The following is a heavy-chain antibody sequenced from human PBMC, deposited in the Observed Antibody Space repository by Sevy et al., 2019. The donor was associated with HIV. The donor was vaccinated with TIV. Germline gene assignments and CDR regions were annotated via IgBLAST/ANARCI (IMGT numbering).Heavy chain of an antibody. J-gene: IGHJ6*02. CDR2: ISYDGSNK. CDR3: ARMGQEGVVPAARSTYYYYGMDV. CDR1: GFTFSSYA. D-gene: IGHD2-2*01. V-gene: IGHV3-30-3*01. Sequence: GGSLSLSCAASGFTFSSYAMHWVRQAPGKGLEWVAVISYDGSNKYYADSVKGRFTISRDNSKNTLYLQMNSLRAEDTDVYYCARMGQEGVVPAARSTYYYYGMDVWGQGTTVTVSS.